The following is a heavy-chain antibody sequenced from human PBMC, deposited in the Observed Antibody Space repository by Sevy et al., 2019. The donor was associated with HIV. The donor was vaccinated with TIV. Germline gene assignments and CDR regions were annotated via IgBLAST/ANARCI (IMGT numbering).Heavy chain of an antibody. D-gene: IGHD3-22*01. Sequence: ASVKVSCKASGYTFTSYYMHWVRQAPGQGLEWMGIINPSGGSTSYAQKFQGRVTMTRDTSTSTVYMELSSLRSEDTAVYYCARVGIYGSSGYYAYFDYWGQGTLVTVSS. J-gene: IGHJ4*02. CDR1: GYTFTSYY. V-gene: IGHV1-46*01. CDR2: INPSGGST. CDR3: ARVGIYGSSGYYAYFDY.